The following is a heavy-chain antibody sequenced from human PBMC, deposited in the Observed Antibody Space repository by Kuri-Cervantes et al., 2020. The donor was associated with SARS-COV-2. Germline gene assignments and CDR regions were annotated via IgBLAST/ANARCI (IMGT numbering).Heavy chain of an antibody. CDR2: IESKTDGGTT. V-gene: IGHV3-15*04. J-gene: IGHJ4*02. CDR1: GFTFSNAW. CDR3: TTLIDY. Sequence: ETLSLTCAASGFTFSNAWMNWVRQAPGKGLEWVGRIESKTDGGTTDYAAPVKGRFTISRDDLKNMAYLQMNSLRTEDTAVYYCTTLIDYWGQGALVTVSS.